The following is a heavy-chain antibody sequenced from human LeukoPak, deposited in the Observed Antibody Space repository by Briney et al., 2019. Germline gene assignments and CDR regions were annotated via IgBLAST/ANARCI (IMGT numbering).Heavy chain of an antibody. D-gene: IGHD2-2*01. J-gene: IGHJ4*02. CDR2: ISGSGGST. CDR3: AKDWTPGGYCSSTSCARFGTFDY. Sequence: GGSLRLSCAASGFTFSSYAMSWVRQAPGKGLEWVSAISGSGGSTYYADSVKGRFTISRDNSKNTLYLQMSSLRAEDTAVYYCAKDWTPGGYCSSTSCARFGTFDYWGQGTLVTVSS. V-gene: IGHV3-23*01. CDR1: GFTFSSYA.